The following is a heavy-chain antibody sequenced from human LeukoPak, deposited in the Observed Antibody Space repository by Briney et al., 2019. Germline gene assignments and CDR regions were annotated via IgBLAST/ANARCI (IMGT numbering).Heavy chain of an antibody. V-gene: IGHV1-69*13. J-gene: IGHJ4*02. CDR3: ASSGYSSSSYYFDY. D-gene: IGHD6-13*01. CDR1: GGTYSSYA. Sequence: SVKVSCKASGGTYSSYAISWVRQAPGQGLEWMGGIIPIFGTANYAQKFQGRVTITADESTSTAYMELSSLRSEDTAVYYCASSGYSSSSYYFDYWGQGTLVTVSS. CDR2: IIPIFGTA.